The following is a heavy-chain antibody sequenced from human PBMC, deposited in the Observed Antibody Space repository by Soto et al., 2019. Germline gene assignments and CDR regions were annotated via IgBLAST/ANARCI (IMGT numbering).Heavy chain of an antibody. J-gene: IGHJ4*02. CDR2: VSGGSGVT. CDR1: GFSFSTYG. V-gene: IGHV3-23*01. D-gene: IGHD1-1*01. CDR3: AKWNGYGDF. Sequence: EVQLLESGGGLVQPGGSLRLSCAVSGFSFSTYGVTWVRQAPGKGLEWVCGVSGGSGVTHHADSVKGRFTITGDDSKNTVYLQMHSLRVEDTAVYYCAKWNGYGDFWGQGTLVTFSS.